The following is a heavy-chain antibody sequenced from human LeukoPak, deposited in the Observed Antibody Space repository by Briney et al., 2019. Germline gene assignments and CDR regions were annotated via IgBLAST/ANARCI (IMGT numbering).Heavy chain of an antibody. CDR3: ARVLPAFSSGSEWFDL. J-gene: IGHJ5*02. Sequence: ASVKVSCKASGYTFTSYGISWVRQAPGQGLEWMGWISAYNGNTNYAQKLQGRVTMTTDTSTSTAYMELRSLRSDDTAVYYCARVLPAFSSGSEWFDLWGQGTLVTVSS. CDR1: GYTFTSYG. V-gene: IGHV1-18*01. CDR2: ISAYNGNT. D-gene: IGHD1-26*01.